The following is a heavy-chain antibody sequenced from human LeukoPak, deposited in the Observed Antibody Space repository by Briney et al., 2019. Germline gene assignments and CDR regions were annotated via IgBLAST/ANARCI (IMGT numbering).Heavy chain of an antibody. D-gene: IGHD1-14*01. CDR1: GFTFSRNW. Sequence: PGGSLRLSCAASGFTFSRNWKHWVRQAPEKGLVWVSRINGDGSNTNYADSVEGRFTVSRDNAKNTLYLQMNSLRAEGTAVYYCARNHDYYFGMDVWGQGTTVTVSS. J-gene: IGHJ6*02. CDR2: INGDGSNT. V-gene: IGHV3-74*01. CDR3: ARNHDYYFGMDV.